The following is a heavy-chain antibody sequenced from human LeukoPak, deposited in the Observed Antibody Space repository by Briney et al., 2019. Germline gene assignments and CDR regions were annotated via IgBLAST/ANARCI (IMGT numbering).Heavy chain of an antibody. J-gene: IGHJ4*02. CDR3: ASYGDHDY. CDR2: IYYSGST. V-gene: IGHV4-39*01. D-gene: IGHD4-17*01. Sequence: SETLSLTCTVSGGSISSSSYYWGWIRQPPGKGLEWIGGIYYSGSTYYNPSLKSRVTISVDTSKNQFSLKLSSVTAADTAVYYCASYGDHDYWGQGTLVTVSS. CDR1: GGSISSSSYY.